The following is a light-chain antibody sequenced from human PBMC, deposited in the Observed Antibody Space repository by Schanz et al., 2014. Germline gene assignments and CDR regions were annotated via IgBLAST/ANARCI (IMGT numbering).Light chain of an antibody. CDR3: QNYNSALLFT. CDR2: GAS. V-gene: IGKV1-27*01. J-gene: IGKJ3*01. Sequence: DIQMTQSPSFLSASVGDRVTITCRASQGISNYLAWYQQKPGKVPQLLIYGASTLQSGVPSRFSGSGSGTDFTLTISSLQPEDVATYYCQNYNSALLFTFGPGTKVTLK. CDR1: QGISNY.